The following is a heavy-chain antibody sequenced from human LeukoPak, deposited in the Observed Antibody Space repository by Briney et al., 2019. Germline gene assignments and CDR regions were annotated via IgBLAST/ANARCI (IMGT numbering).Heavy chain of an antibody. V-gene: IGHV1-69*05. CDR3: ARDRDYGGNVGDAFDV. D-gene: IGHD4-23*01. CDR2: IIPIFGTA. CDR1: GGTFGSYA. Sequence: GSSVKVSCKASGGTFGSYAISWVRQAPGQGLEWMGGIIPIFGTANYAQKFQGRVTITMDESTSTAYMELSSLRSEDTAVYYCARDRDYGGNVGDAFDVWGQGTLVTVSS. J-gene: IGHJ3*01.